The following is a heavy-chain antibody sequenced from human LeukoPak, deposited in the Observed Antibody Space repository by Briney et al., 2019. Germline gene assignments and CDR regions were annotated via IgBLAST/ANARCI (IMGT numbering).Heavy chain of an antibody. J-gene: IGHJ4*02. Sequence: GGSLRLSCAASGFTVSSNYMSWVRQAPGKGLEWVSAISGSGGSTYYADSVKGRFTISRDNSKNTPYLQMNSLRAEDTAVYYCAKDRIRFDYWGQGTLVTVSS. V-gene: IGHV3-23*01. CDR1: GFTVSSNY. CDR2: ISGSGGST. CDR3: AKDRIRFDY.